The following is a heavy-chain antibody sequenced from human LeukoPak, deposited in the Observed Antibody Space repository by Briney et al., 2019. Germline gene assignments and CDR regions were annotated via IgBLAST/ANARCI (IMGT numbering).Heavy chain of an antibody. Sequence: GGSLRLSCAASGFTFSSSSINWVRQAPGKGLEWVSYISSGSTYIYYADSVKDRFTISRDNAKNSLYLQMNNLRVEDTAVYYCAREAAVETHWGQGTLATVSS. CDR2: ISSGSTYI. D-gene: IGHD5-24*01. CDR1: GFTFSSSS. J-gene: IGHJ4*02. V-gene: IGHV3-21*01. CDR3: AREAAVETH.